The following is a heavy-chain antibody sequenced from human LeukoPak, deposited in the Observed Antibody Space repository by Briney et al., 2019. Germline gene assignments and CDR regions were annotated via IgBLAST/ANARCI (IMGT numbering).Heavy chain of an antibody. CDR2: IRGTDTNT. V-gene: IGHV3-23*01. CDR3: AKAGFYYGSGNMSPLGIGYFTMDV. J-gene: IGHJ6*02. Sequence: PGGSLRLSCAASGFTFGSFTMSWVCQAPGRSLEWVSAIRGTDTNTYYADSVRGRFTISRDNSNNTLFLQMNGLRAEDTAVYYCAKAGFYYGSGNMSPLGIGYFTMDVWGQGTTVTVSS. D-gene: IGHD3-10*01. CDR1: GFTFGSFT.